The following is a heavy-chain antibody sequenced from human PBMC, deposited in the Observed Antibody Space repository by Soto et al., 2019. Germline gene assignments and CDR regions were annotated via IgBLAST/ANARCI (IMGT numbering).Heavy chain of an antibody. CDR1: GFTFSSYA. CDR2: ISGSGGST. J-gene: IGHJ4*02. V-gene: IGHV3-23*01. Sequence: GGSLRLSCAASGFTFSSYAMSWVRQAPGKGLEWVSAISGSGGSTYYADSVKGRFTISRDDSKNTLYLQMNSLRAEDTAVYYFAKNFGGLGSGYYYRGQGSLVTGSS. CDR3: AKNFGGLGSGYYY. D-gene: IGHD3-22*01.